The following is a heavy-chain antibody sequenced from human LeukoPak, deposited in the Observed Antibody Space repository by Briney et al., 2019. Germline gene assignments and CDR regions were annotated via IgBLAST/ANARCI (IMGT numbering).Heavy chain of an antibody. CDR2: ISAYNGNT. J-gene: IGHJ6*02. D-gene: IGHD2-2*02. V-gene: IGHV1-18*01. Sequence: ASVKVSCKASGYTFTSYGISWVRQAPGQGLEWMGWISAYNGNTNYAQKLQGRVTMTTDTSTSTAYMELRSLRSDDTAVYYCARDGGYCSSTSCYRPYYYGMDVWGQGTTVTVSS. CDR3: ARDGGYCSSTSCYRPYYYGMDV. CDR1: GYTFTSYG.